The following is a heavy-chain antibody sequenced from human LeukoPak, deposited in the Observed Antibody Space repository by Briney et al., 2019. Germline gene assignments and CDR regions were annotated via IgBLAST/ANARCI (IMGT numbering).Heavy chain of an antibody. J-gene: IGHJ4*02. V-gene: IGHV1-18*01. CDR2: INTYTGNT. CDR1: GGTFSSYA. CDR3: GRDHQYDFDY. D-gene: IGHD2-2*01. Sequence: ASVKVSCKASGGTFSSYAISWVRQAPGQGLEWMGWINTYTGNTNYAQKFQGRVTMTTDTSTNTVYLELRSLTSDDTAVYYCGRDHQYDFDYWGQGTLVTVSS.